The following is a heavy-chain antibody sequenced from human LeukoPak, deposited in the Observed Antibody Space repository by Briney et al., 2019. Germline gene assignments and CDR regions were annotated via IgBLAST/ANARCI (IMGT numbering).Heavy chain of an antibody. V-gene: IGHV1-46*01. CDR1: GYTFTNYY. CDR2: INPSGGST. CDR3: ARSYYYFDY. D-gene: IGHD1-26*01. Sequence: ASVKVSCKASGYTFTNYYMHWVRQAPGQGLEWMGIINPSGGSTSYAQKFQGRVTMTRDTSASTVYMELSSLRSDDTAEYYCARSYYYFDYWGQGTLVTVSS. J-gene: IGHJ4*02.